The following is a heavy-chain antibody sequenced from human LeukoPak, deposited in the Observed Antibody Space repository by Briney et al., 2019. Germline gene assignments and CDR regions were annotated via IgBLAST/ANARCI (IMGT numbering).Heavy chain of an antibody. J-gene: IGHJ4*02. V-gene: IGHV2-70*04. CDR3: ARTYCSAGSCYFLFDC. Sequence: GSGPALVKPTQTITLTCTFSGFSLSTSGMRVSWIRQPPGKALEWLARIDWDDDKFYSTSLKTRLTISKDTSKDQVVLTMTNMDPVDTATYYCARTYCSAGSCYFLFDCWGQGTLVTVSS. CDR1: GFSLSTSGMR. CDR2: IDWDDDK. D-gene: IGHD2-15*01.